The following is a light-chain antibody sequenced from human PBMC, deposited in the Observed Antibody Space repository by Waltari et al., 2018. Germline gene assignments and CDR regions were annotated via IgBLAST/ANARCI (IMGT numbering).Light chain of an antibody. CDR2: STN. Sequence: QTVVTQDPSFSVSPGGTVTLTCGLRSGSVSTTYYPSWYQQTPGQAPRPLIYSTNTRSSGVPDRISGSILGNKAALTITGAQADDESDYYCVLYMGGGILFGGGTKLTVL. V-gene: IGLV8-61*01. CDR1: SGSVSTTYY. CDR3: VLYMGGGIL. J-gene: IGLJ3*02.